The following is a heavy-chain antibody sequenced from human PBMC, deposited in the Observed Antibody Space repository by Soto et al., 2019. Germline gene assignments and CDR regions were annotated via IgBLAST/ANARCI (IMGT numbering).Heavy chain of an antibody. D-gene: IGHD6-6*01. CDR3: AREVRYSSSSYYYYGMDV. CDR2: TYYRSKWYS. Sequence: SQTLSLTCALSGDRVSSNSAAWNWIRQSPSRGLEWLGRTYYRSKWYSDYAVSVKSRITINPDTSKNQFSLQLNSVTPEDTAVYYCAREVRYSSSSYYYYGMDVWGQGTTVTVSS. J-gene: IGHJ6*02. V-gene: IGHV6-1*01. CDR1: GDRVSSNSAA.